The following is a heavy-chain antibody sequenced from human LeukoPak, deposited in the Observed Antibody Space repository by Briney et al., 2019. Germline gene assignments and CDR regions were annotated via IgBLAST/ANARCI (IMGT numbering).Heavy chain of an antibody. Sequence: SETLSLTCAVYGGSFSGYYWSWIRQPPGKGLEWIGEINHSGSTNYNPSLKSRVTISVDTSKSQFSLKLSSVTAADTAVYYCARLTSGSSGFAYYYYMDVWGKGTTVTVSS. CDR3: ARLTSGSSGFAYYYYMDV. D-gene: IGHD6-19*01. CDR2: INHSGST. CDR1: GGSFSGYY. J-gene: IGHJ6*03. V-gene: IGHV4-34*01.